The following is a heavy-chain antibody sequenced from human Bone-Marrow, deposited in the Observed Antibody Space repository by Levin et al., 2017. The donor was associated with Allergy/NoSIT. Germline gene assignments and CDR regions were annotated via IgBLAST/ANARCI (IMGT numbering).Heavy chain of an antibody. V-gene: IGHV3-30-3*01. Sequence: PGGSLRLSCAASGFTFSSYAMHWVRQAPGKGLEWVAVISYDGSNKYYADSVKGRFTISRDNSKNTLYLQMNSLRAEDTAVYYCARDSFSDPELPDYWGQGTLVTVSS. CDR1: GFTFSSYA. CDR2: ISYDGSNK. CDR3: ARDSFSDPELPDY. D-gene: IGHD1-26*01. J-gene: IGHJ4*02.